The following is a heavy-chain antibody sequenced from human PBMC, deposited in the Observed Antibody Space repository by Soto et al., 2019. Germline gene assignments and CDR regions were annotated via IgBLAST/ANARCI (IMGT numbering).Heavy chain of an antibody. CDR1: GGSISSSSYY. CDR3: ARQIVGATYDAFDI. V-gene: IGHV4-39*01. J-gene: IGHJ3*02. CDR2: IYYSGST. Sequence: QLQLQESGPGLVKPSETLSLTCTVSGGSISSSSYYWGWIRQPPGKGLEWIGSIYYSGSTYYNPSLKRRVTISVDTSKNQFSLKLSSVTAADTAVYYCARQIVGATYDAFDIWGQGTMVTVSS. D-gene: IGHD1-26*01.